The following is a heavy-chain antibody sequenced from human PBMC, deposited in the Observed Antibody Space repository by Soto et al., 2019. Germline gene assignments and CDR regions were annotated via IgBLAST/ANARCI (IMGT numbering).Heavy chain of an antibody. V-gene: IGHV3-53*01. Sequence: GGSLRLSCAASGFTVSSTYLTWVRQAPGKGLEWVAILYTGTDTVYADSVKGRFTISRDSSKNTFYLQMDSLRAEDTALYYCTRAAWFPYLSFYWGQGALVTVSS. D-gene: IGHD3-10*01. CDR2: LYTGTDT. CDR1: GFTVSSTY. CDR3: TRAAWFPYLSFY. J-gene: IGHJ4*02.